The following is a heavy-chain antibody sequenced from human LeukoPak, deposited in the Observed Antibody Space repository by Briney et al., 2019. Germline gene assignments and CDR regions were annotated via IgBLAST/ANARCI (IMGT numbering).Heavy chain of an antibody. V-gene: IGHV4-61*05. Sequence: PSETLSLTCTVSGGSISSSSYYWSWIRQPPGKGLEWIGYIYYSGSTNYNPSLKSRVTISVDTSKNQFSLKLSSVTAADTAVYYRARHGGWSLYYFDYWGQGTLVTVSS. CDR2: IYYSGST. D-gene: IGHD6-19*01. CDR3: ARHGGWSLYYFDY. J-gene: IGHJ4*02. CDR1: GGSISSSSYY.